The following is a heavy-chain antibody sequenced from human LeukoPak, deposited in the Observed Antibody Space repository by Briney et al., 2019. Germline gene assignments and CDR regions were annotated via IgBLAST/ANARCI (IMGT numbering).Heavy chain of an antibody. CDR3: ARDNSMEDTAWWFDP. V-gene: IGHV1-46*01. CDR2: ISPIDGST. J-gene: IGHJ5*02. D-gene: IGHD1-1*01. Sequence: ASVKVSCKASGYTFTSYYMHWVRQPPGQGLEWMGIISPIDGSTSYAQKFQGRVTMTRDMSTSTDYMELSGLRSEDTAVYYCARDNSMEDTAWWFDPWGQGTLVIVSS. CDR1: GYTFTSYY.